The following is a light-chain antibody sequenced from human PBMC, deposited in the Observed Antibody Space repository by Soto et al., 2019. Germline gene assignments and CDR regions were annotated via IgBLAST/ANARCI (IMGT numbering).Light chain of an antibody. Sequence: QSPLTQPRSVSCSPGQSVTVSCIGTSSDVCDYNSVSWYQHHPGTAPKLMLYNVSKRTSGVSEHFPGSKSGNTASLTISGVQAKDGDDDYRCSYVGAYSYVFGIGSKVT. CDR1: SSDVCDYNS. V-gene: IGLV2-11*01. J-gene: IGLJ1*01. CDR3: CSYVGAYSYV. CDR2: NVS.